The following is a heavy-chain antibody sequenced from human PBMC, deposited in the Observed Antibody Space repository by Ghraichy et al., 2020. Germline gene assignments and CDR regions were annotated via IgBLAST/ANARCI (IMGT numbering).Heavy chain of an antibody. Sequence: ASVKVSCKASGYTLIELSMHWERQAPGKGLEWMGGFDPEDGKTLYAQKFQGRVTMTEDTSTDTAYMELSSLRSEDTAVYYCVTVALITGITNADYYGMAVWGQGTTVTVSS. D-gene: IGHD1-7*01. CDR3: VTVALITGITNADYYGMAV. J-gene: IGHJ6*02. V-gene: IGHV1-24*01. CDR1: GYTLIELS. CDR2: FDPEDGKT.